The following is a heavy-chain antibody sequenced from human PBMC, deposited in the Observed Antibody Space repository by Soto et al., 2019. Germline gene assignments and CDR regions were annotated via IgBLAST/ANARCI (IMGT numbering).Heavy chain of an antibody. V-gene: IGHV3-30*18. J-gene: IGHJ5*02. CDR1: GFTFSSYG. Sequence: QVQLVESGGGVVQPGRSLGLSCAASGFTFSSYGMHWVRQAPGKGLEWVAVISYDGSNKYYADSVKGRFTISRDNSKNTLYLQMNSLRDEDTAMYYCAKGLVAVAGWFDPWGQGTLVTVSS. D-gene: IGHD6-19*01. CDR2: ISYDGSNK. CDR3: AKGLVAVAGWFDP.